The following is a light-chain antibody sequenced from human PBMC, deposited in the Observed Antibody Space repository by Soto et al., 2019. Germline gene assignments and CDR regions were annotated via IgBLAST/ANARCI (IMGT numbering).Light chain of an antibody. V-gene: IGLV1-40*01. J-gene: IGLJ1*01. Sequence: QSVLTQPPSVSGAPGQRVTISCTGSSSNIVAGYDVHWYQQLPGTAPKLLIYGNNNRPSGVPDRFSGSKSGTSASLAITGLQAEDEADYYCQSYDSTLSALYVFGTGTKVTVL. CDR1: SSNIVAGYD. CDR3: QSYDSTLSALYV. CDR2: GNN.